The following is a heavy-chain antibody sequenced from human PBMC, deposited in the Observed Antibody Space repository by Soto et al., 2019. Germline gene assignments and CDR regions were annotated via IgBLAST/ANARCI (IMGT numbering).Heavy chain of an antibody. Sequence: LCGAAGERVDLDDGSSLVRQAPGKGLEWVSTISSTADGTDYAESVKGRFTISRDNSKNTLNLQMNSLRAEDTAVYYCPQAICRERPIARRGQGTLVPISS. CDR2: ISSTADGT. CDR1: ERVDLDDG. D-gene: IGHD1-26*01. V-gene: IGHV3-23*01. CDR3: PQAICRERPIAR. J-gene: IGHJ4*02.